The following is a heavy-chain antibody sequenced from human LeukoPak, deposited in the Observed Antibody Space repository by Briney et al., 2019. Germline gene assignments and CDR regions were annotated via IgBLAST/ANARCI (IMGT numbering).Heavy chain of an antibody. J-gene: IGHJ4*02. CDR1: GGSISNSGYY. CDR2: IYYSGST. V-gene: IGHV4-39*01. CDR3: ARQPRSGWYIY. D-gene: IGHD6-19*01. Sequence: SDTLSLTCTVSGGSISNSGYYWGWIRQPPGKGLEWIGSIYYSGSTYYNPSLKSRVTISVDTSKNQFSLKLSSVTAADTAVYYCARQPRSGWYIYWGQGTLVTVSS.